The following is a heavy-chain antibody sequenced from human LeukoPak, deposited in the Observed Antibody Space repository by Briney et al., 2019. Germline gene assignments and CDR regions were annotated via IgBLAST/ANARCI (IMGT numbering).Heavy chain of an antibody. V-gene: IGHV4-4*07. Sequence: PSETLSLTCTVSGGSISSYYWSWIRQPAGKGLEWIGRIYTSGSTNYNPSLKSRVTISVDTSKNQFSLKLSSVTAADTAVYYCARGLGATAYYYYYYMDVWGKGTTVTISS. CDR1: GGSISSYY. CDR2: IYTSGST. J-gene: IGHJ6*03. D-gene: IGHD1-26*01. CDR3: ARGLGATAYYYYYYMDV.